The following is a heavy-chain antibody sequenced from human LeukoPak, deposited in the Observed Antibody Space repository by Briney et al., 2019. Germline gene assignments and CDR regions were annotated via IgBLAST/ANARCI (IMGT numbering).Heavy chain of an antibody. J-gene: IGHJ4*02. CDR3: ARQEAAAGFPLGC. CDR1: GGTFSSYA. CDR2: IIPIFGIA. Sequence: SVKVSCKASGGTFSSYAISWVRQAPGQGLEWMGRIIPIFGIAYYAQKFQGRVTITADKSTSTAYMELSSLRSEDTAVYYCARQEAAAGFPLGCWGQGTLVTVSS. V-gene: IGHV1-69*04. D-gene: IGHD6-13*01.